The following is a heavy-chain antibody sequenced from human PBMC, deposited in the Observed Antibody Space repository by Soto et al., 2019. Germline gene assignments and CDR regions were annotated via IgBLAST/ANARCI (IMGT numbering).Heavy chain of an antibody. CDR1: GDSISSSSYY. D-gene: IGHD3-3*02. CDR3: ARPLQLAVSGFDP. V-gene: IGHV4-39*01. J-gene: IGHJ5*02. CDR2: IHYRANS. Sequence: SETLSLTXAVSGDSISSSSYYWAWIRQPPGKGLEWIGSIHYRANSYYSPSLKSRITISVDTSKNQISLRLSSVTAADTAVYYCARPLQLAVSGFDPWGQGTLVTVSS.